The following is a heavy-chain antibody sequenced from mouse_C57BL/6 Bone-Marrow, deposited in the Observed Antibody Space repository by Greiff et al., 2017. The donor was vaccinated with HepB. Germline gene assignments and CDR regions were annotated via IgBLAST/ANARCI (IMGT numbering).Heavy chain of an antibody. CDR2: FHPYNDDT. Sequence: LVESGAELVKPGASVKMSCKASGYTFTTYPIEWMKQNHGKSLEWIGNFHPYNDDTKYNEKFKGKATLTVEKSSSTVYLELSRLTSDDSAVYYCARNYYGSGVHFDYWGQGTTLTVSS. J-gene: IGHJ2*01. CDR3: ARNYYGSGVHFDY. D-gene: IGHD1-1*01. CDR1: GYTFTTYP. V-gene: IGHV1-47*01.